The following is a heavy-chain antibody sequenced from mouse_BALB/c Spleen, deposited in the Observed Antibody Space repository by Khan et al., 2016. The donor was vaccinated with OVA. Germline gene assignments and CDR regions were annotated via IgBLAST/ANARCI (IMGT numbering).Heavy chain of an antibody. CDR3: TRDGNYAHWYFDV. V-gene: IGHV5-6-4*01. CDR1: GFSFSSYT. J-gene: IGHJ1*01. Sequence: EVELVESGGGLVKPGGSLKLSCAASGFSFSSYTMSWVRQTPEKRLEWVATISSGSTYTYSPDSVKGRFTISRDNAKNTLYLQMSRLKSKDTAMYYCTRDGNYAHWYFDVWGAGTTVTVSS. CDR2: ISSGSTYT. D-gene: IGHD2-1*01.